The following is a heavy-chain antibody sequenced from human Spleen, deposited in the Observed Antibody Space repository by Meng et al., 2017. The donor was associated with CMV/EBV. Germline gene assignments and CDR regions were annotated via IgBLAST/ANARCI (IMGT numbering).Heavy chain of an antibody. J-gene: IGHJ4*02. D-gene: IGHD3-3*01. CDR2: INHIGST. CDR3: ASGRKIFGIPPRGSDY. Sequence: DGASFSDYYWSWIRQPPGKGLEWIGDINHIGSTDYRPSLESRITISVDTSKNQFSLRLTSVTAADTAVYYCASGRKIFGIPPRGSDYWGPGTLVTVSS. V-gene: IGHV4-34*01. CDR1: GASFSDYY.